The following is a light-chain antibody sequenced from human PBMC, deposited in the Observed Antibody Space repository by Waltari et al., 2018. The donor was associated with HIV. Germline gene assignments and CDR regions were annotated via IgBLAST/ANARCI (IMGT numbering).Light chain of an antibody. CDR3: QSFDNSLNGYV. CDR1: TSNIGANFD. Sequence: QSVLTQPPSLSGAPGPRVTIPRTGSTSNIGANFDVHWYQVLPGTAPKLLIFGNSNRPSGVPDRFSGSKSGTSASLAITGLQPEDEAEYFCQSFDNSLNGYVFGTGTTVIVL. CDR2: GNS. V-gene: IGLV1-40*01. J-gene: IGLJ1*01.